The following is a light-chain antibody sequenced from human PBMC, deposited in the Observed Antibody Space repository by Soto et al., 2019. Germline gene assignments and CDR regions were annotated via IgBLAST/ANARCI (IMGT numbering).Light chain of an antibody. CDR2: GAS. V-gene: IGKV3-20*01. J-gene: IGKJ1*01. CDR3: QQYGGSPRT. Sequence: EIVLTHSPATLSLSPWEIATLSCRASQSISSNFLAWYQQKRGQAPRLLIHGASNRATGIPDRFSGSGSGTDFTLTITRLEPEDFAVYYCQQYGGSPRTFGQGTKVDIK. CDR1: QSISSNF.